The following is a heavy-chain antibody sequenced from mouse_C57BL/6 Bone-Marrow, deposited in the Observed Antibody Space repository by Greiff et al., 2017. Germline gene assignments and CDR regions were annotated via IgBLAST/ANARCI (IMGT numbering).Heavy chain of an antibody. CDR2: IDPENGDT. CDR3: THNYGNSDLDY. V-gene: IGHV14-4*01. D-gene: IGHD1-1*01. J-gene: IGHJ2*01. Sequence: VQLQQSGAELVRPGASVKLSCTASGFNIKDAYMHWVKQRPEQGLEWIGWIDPENGDTEYDSKFQGKATITADTSSNTAYLQHSSLTSVDTAVCYCTHNYGNSDLDYWGQGTTLTVSA. CDR1: GFNIKDAY.